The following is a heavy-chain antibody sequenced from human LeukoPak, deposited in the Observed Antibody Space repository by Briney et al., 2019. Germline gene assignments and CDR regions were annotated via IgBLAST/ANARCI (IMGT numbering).Heavy chain of an antibody. V-gene: IGHV3-7*01. CDR1: TFPFSTYW. D-gene: IGHD6-19*01. Sequence: GGSLRLSCAASTFPFSTYWMSWVRQAPGKGLEWVANIKQDGSEKYSVDSVKGRFTISSDNAMNSLYLQMNSLRAEDTAVYYCARGSGQWLDRWGQGTLVTVSS. J-gene: IGHJ4*02. CDR2: IKQDGSEK. CDR3: ARGSGQWLDR.